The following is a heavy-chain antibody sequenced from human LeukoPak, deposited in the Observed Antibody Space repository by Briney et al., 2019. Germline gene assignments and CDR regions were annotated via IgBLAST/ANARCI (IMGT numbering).Heavy chain of an antibody. J-gene: IGHJ5*02. Sequence: ASVKVSCKASGYTSTSYDINWVRQATGQGLEWMAWINPNSGTTNYAQRFQGRVTITTDESTSTAYMELSSLRSEDTAVYYCARALIGYSSSGYNWFDPWGQGTLVTVSS. CDR2: INPNSGTT. CDR3: ARALIGYSSSGYNWFDP. CDR1: GYTSTSYD. V-gene: IGHV1-8*01. D-gene: IGHD6-13*01.